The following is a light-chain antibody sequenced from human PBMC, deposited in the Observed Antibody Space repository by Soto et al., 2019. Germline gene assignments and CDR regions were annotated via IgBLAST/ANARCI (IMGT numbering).Light chain of an antibody. CDR1: QSVTSGY. J-gene: IGKJ4*01. Sequence: EIVLTQSPGTLSLSPGERATLSCRASQSVTSGYLAWYQQKPGQSPRLLMYGASSGATGVPDRFSGSGSGTDFTLTITRLEPEDFAVYYCHQYGTSPLTFGGGTKV. CDR3: HQYGTSPLT. CDR2: GAS. V-gene: IGKV3-20*01.